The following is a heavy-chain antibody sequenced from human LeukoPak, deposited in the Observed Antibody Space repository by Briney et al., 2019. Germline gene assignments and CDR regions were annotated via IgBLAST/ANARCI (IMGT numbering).Heavy chain of an antibody. D-gene: IGHD6-19*01. CDR2: ISAYNGNT. J-gene: IGHJ4*02. V-gene: IGHV1-18*01. CDR1: GYTFTSYG. CDR3: AIVEQWLARGTEDF. Sequence: ASVKVSCKASGYTFTSYGISWVRQAPGQGLEWMGWISAYNGNTNYAQKLQGRVTMTTDTSTSTVYMELRSLRSDDTAVYYCAIVEQWLARGTEDFWGQGTLVTVSS.